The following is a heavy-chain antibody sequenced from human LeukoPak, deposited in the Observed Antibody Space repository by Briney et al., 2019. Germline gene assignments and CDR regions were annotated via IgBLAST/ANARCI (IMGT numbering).Heavy chain of an antibody. Sequence: SETLSLTCAVYGGSFSGYYWTWIRQPPGKGLEWIGEINHRGNTNYNPSLKSRVTISVDTSKNQFSLRLSSVTAADTAVYYCASPPNSPFDYWGQGTLVTVSS. CDR2: INHRGNT. J-gene: IGHJ4*02. D-gene: IGHD4-23*01. CDR1: GGSFSGYY. V-gene: IGHV4-34*01. CDR3: ASPPNSPFDY.